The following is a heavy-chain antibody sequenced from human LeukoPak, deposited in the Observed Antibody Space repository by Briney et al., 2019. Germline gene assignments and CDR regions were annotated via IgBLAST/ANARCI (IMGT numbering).Heavy chain of an antibody. V-gene: IGHV1-46*01. J-gene: IGHJ4*02. CDR1: GYTFTSYY. D-gene: IGHD6-13*01. Sequence: ASVKVSCKASGYTFTSYYMHWVRQAPGQGLEWMGIINPSGGSTSYAQKFQGRVTMTRDTSTSTVYMELSSLRSEDTAVYYCERGPGIAAAGTEFDFDYWGQGTLVTVSS. CDR2: INPSGGST. CDR3: ERGPGIAAAGTEFDFDY.